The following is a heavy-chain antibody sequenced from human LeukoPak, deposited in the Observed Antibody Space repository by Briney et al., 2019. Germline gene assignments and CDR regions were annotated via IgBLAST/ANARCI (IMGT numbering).Heavy chain of an antibody. Sequence: SETLSLTCTVSGGSISSSSYYWGWIRQPPGKGLEWIGSIYYSGSTYYNPSLKSRVTISVDTSKNQFSLKLSSVTAADTAVYYCARDSRGSNWNPRIAAEGDAFDIWGQGTMVTVSS. CDR2: IYYSGST. V-gene: IGHV4-39*02. CDR3: ARDSRGSNWNPRIAAEGDAFDI. D-gene: IGHD1-20*01. J-gene: IGHJ3*02. CDR1: GGSISSSSYY.